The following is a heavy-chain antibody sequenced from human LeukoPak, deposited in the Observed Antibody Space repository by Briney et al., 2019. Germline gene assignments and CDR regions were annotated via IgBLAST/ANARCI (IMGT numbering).Heavy chain of an antibody. Sequence: SSETLSLTCTVSGGSISSYYWSWIRQPPGKGLEWIGYIYYSGSTNYNPSLKSRVTISVDTSKNQFSLKLSSVTAADTAVYYCARDRGSSWYNPRSYWYFDLWGRGTLVTVSS. V-gene: IGHV4-59*01. CDR3: ARDRGSSWYNPRSYWYFDL. CDR1: GGSISSYY. CDR2: IYYSGST. D-gene: IGHD6-13*01. J-gene: IGHJ2*01.